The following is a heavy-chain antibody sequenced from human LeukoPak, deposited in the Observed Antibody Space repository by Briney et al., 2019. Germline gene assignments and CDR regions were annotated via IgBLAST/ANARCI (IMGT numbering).Heavy chain of an antibody. CDR1: GSTFGTSA. D-gene: IGHD3-3*01. V-gene: IGHV1-58*01. CDR2: IVVGSGNT. Sequence: SVKVSCKASGSTFGTSAVQWVRQARGQGREWIAWIVVGSGNTNYAQRFQERVTITRDMSTRTVYMELTGLRSDDTAVYYCAAGGTIWDFDYWGQGTLVTVSS. CDR3: AAGGTIWDFDY. J-gene: IGHJ4*02.